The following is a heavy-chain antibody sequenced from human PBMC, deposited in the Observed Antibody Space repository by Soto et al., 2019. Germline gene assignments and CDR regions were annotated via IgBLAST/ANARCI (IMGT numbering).Heavy chain of an antibody. Sequence: EVPLVESGGGLVKPGGSLRLSCAASGFTFSSYSMNWVRQAPGKGLEWVSSISSSSSYIYYADSVKGRFTISRDNAKNSLYLQMNSLRAEDTAVYYCARVGTVAGNYYYYGMDVWGQGTTVTVSS. J-gene: IGHJ6*02. D-gene: IGHD6-19*01. CDR1: GFTFSSYS. CDR2: ISSSSSYI. CDR3: ARVGTVAGNYYYYGMDV. V-gene: IGHV3-21*01.